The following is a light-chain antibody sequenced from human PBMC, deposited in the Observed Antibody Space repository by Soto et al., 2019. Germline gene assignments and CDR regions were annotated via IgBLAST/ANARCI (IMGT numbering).Light chain of an antibody. CDR3: QQLNSYPFT. V-gene: IGKV1-9*01. CDR1: QSVSSF. J-gene: IGKJ3*01. Sequence: DIQLTQSPSFLSASVGDRVTITCRASQSVSSFFAWYQQKPGKAPKLLIYAASTLQSGVPSRFSGSGSGTEFTLTISSLQPEDFATYYCQQLNSYPFTFGPGTKVDIK. CDR2: AAS.